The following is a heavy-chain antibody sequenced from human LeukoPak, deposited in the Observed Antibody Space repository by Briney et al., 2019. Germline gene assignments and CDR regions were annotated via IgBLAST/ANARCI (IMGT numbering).Heavy chain of an antibody. Sequence: PGGSLRLSCAASGFTFSSYAMSWVRQAPGKGLEWVSAISGSGGSTYYADSVKGRFTISRDNSKNTLYLQINSLRAEDTAVYYCAKEPVTRIAVAGYFDYWGQGTLVTVSS. J-gene: IGHJ4*02. V-gene: IGHV3-23*01. CDR1: GFTFSSYA. D-gene: IGHD6-19*01. CDR2: ISGSGGST. CDR3: AKEPVTRIAVAGYFDY.